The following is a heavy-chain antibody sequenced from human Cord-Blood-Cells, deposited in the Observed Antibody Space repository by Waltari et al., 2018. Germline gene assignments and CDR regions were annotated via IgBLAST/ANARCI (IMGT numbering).Heavy chain of an antibody. CDR2: IYYSGST. V-gene: IGHV4-39*01. Sequence: QLQLQESGPGLVKPSETLSLTCTVSGGSISSSSYYWGWIRQPPGKGSDWIGSIYYSGSTYYNPSLKSRVTISVDTSKNQFSLKLSSVTAADTAVYYCARNYCSSTSCDAFDIWGQGTMVTVSS. D-gene: IGHD2-2*01. CDR3: ARNYCSSTSCDAFDI. J-gene: IGHJ3*02. CDR1: GGSISSSSYY.